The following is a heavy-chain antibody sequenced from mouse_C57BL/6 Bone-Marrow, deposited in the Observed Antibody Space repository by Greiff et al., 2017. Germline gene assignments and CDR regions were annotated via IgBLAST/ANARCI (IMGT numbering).Heavy chain of an antibody. J-gene: IGHJ4*01. CDR2: IHPNSGST. V-gene: IGHV1-64*01. CDR3: ARRRRYGYGYAMDY. CDR1: GYTFTSYW. D-gene: IGHD2-2*01. Sequence: QVQLQQPGAELVKPGASVKLSCKASGYTFTSYWMHWVKQRPGQGLEWIGMIHPNSGSTNYNEKFKSKATLTVDKSSSTAYMQLSSLTSEDSAVYYCARRRRYGYGYAMDYWGQGTSVTVSS.